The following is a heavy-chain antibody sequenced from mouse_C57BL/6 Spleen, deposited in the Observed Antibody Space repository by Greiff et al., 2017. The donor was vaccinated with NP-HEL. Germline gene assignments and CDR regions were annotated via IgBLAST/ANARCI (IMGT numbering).Heavy chain of an antibody. V-gene: IGHV5-6*02. CDR3: ARGNDGYPGSFDV. J-gene: IGHJ1*03. D-gene: IGHD2-3*01. CDR1: GFTFSSYG. CDR2: ISSGGSYT. Sequence: DVKLVESGGDLVKPGGSLKLSCAASGFTFSSYGMSWVRLTPDKRLEWVATISSGGSYTYYPDSVKGRFTISRDNAKNTLYLQMSSLKSEDTAMYYCARGNDGYPGSFDVWGTGTTVTVSS.